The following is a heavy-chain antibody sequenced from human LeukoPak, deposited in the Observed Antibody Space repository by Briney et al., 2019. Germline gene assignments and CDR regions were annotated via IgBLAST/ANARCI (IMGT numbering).Heavy chain of an antibody. CDR1: GFTVSSSY. V-gene: IGHV3-53*01. D-gene: IGHD2-15*01. CDR3: AREVVSTPSYFDS. J-gene: IGHJ4*02. Sequence: GGSLRLSCAASGFTVSSSYMYWVRQAPGKGLEWVSFFYRGDSTYYAESVRGRFTISRDNSKNTLYLLMNSLIPEDTAVYYCAREVVSTPSYFDSWGQGTLVTVSS. CDR2: FYRGDST.